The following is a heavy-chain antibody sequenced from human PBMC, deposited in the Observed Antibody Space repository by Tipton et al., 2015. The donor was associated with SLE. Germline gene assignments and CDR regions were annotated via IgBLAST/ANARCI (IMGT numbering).Heavy chain of an antibody. J-gene: IGHJ4*02. V-gene: IGHV4-34*01. Sequence: TLSLTCAVYGDSFSGYYWSWIRQPPGKGLEWIGEVYHSGSTNYNPSLKSRVTISVDTSKNQFSPKLSSVTAADTAVYYCARGYFGGLRLLGYWGQGTLVTVSS. D-gene: IGHD3-16*01. CDR2: VYHSGST. CDR1: GDSFSGYY. CDR3: ARGYFGGLRLLGY.